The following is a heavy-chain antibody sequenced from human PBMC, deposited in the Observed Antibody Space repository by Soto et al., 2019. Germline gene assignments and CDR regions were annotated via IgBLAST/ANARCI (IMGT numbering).Heavy chain of an antibody. Sequence: QVQLVQSGAEVKKPGASVKVSCKASGYTFTGYYMHWVRQAPGQGLEWMGWINHNGGGTNYAQKFQGWVTMTRDTSISTAYMELSRLRSDDTAVYYCARDARGYGMDVWGQGTTVTVSS. CDR3: ARDARGYGMDV. CDR1: GYTFTGYY. D-gene: IGHD3-10*01. CDR2: INHNGGGT. V-gene: IGHV1-2*04. J-gene: IGHJ6*02.